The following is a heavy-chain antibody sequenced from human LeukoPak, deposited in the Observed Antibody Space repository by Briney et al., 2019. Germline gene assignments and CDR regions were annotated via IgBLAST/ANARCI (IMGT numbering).Heavy chain of an antibody. CDR2: ISWNGGST. J-gene: IGHJ5*02. Sequence: GGSPRLSCAASGFTFDDYGMSWVRQAPGKGLEWVSGISWNGGSTGYADSVKGRFTISRDNAKNSLYLQMNSLRAEDTALYYCARVHSSSWSENWFDPWGQGTLVTVSS. V-gene: IGHV3-20*04. D-gene: IGHD6-13*01. CDR1: GFTFDDYG. CDR3: ARVHSSSWSENWFDP.